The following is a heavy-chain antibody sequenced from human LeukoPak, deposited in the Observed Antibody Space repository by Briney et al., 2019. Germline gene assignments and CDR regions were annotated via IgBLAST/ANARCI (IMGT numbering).Heavy chain of an antibody. CDR2: INPNSGGT. D-gene: IGHD4-17*01. CDR1: GYTFTSYG. Sequence: GASVKVSCKASGYTFTSYGFSWVRQAPGQGLEWMGWINPNSGGTNYAQKFQGRVTMTRDTSISTAYMELSRLRSDDTAVYYCARVIDYGDYVDIWGQGTMVTVSS. CDR3: ARVIDYGDYVDI. J-gene: IGHJ3*02. V-gene: IGHV1-2*02.